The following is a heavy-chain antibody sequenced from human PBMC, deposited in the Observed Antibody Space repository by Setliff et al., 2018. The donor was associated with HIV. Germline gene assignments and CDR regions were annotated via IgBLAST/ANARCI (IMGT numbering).Heavy chain of an antibody. CDR3: ARDPIWGDYSRSNGMDV. J-gene: IGHJ6*02. CDR1: GGSISSSSYY. Sequence: SETLSLTCTVSGGSISSSSYYWGWIRQPPGKGLEWIGTIYYSGSAYYNPSLKSRVTISVDTSKNQFSLKLTSVTAADTAVYYCARDPIWGDYSRSNGMDVWGQGTTVTVSS. D-gene: IGHD3-3*01. V-gene: IGHV4-39*07. CDR2: IYYSGSA.